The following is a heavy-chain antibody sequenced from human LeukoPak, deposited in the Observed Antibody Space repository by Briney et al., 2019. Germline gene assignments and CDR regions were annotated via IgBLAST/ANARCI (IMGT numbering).Heavy chain of an antibody. D-gene: IGHD3-3*01. CDR2: IIPIFGTA. Sequence: GASVKVSCKASGGTFSSYAISWVRQAPGQGLEWMGGIIPIFGTANYAQKFQGGVTITTDESTSTAYMELSSLRSEDTAVYYCAAADYYDFWSGPYYYYYMDVWGKGTTVTVSS. J-gene: IGHJ6*03. CDR3: AAADYYDFWSGPYYYYYMDV. V-gene: IGHV1-69*05. CDR1: GGTFSSYA.